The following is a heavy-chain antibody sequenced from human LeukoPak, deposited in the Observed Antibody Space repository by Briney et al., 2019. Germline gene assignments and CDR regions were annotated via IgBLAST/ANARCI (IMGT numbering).Heavy chain of an antibody. Sequence: GALRLSCAAPGFPFISNWMSWVRKAPGKGLEWVANIKQDGSEKYYVDSVKGRFTISRDNAKNSLYLQMNSLRAEDAAVYYCARDMGYDFWSGPPSYAFDIWGQGTMVTVSS. CDR3: ARDMGYDFWSGPPSYAFDI. CDR2: IKQDGSEK. J-gene: IGHJ3*02. CDR1: GFPFISNW. V-gene: IGHV3-7*01. D-gene: IGHD3-3*01.